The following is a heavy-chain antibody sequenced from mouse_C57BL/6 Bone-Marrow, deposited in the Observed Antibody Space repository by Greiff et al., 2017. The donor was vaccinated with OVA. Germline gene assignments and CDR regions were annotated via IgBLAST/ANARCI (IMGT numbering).Heavy chain of an antibody. CDR1: GYTFTSYG. J-gene: IGHJ3*01. CDR3: ARKIYSWGFAY. CDR2: IYPRSGNT. D-gene: IGHD2-1*01. Sequence: QVQLQQSGAELARPGASVKLSCKASGYTFTSYGISWVKQRTGQGLEWIGEIYPRSGNTYYNEKFKGKATLTADKSSSTAYMELRSLTSEDSAVYFCARKIYSWGFAYWGQGTLVTVSA. V-gene: IGHV1-81*01.